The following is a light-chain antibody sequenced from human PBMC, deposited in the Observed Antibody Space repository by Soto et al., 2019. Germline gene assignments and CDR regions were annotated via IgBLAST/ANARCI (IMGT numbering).Light chain of an antibody. CDR1: QIISSTY. V-gene: IGKV3-20*01. Sequence: DIVLTQSPGTLSLSPGERATLSCRASQIISSTYLGWYQQKPGQAPRLLIYGASSRATGIPDRFSGSGSGTDFTLTISRLEPEDFAGYYCQHYGTSLYTFGQGTKVDIK. CDR3: QHYGTSLYT. J-gene: IGKJ2*01. CDR2: GAS.